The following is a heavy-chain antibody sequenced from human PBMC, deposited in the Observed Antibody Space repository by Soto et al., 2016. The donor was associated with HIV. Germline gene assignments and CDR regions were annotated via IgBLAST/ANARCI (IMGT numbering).Heavy chain of an antibody. CDR3: ASLNVAATVXY. D-gene: IGHD2-15*01. J-gene: IGHJ4*02. Sequence: VQLVESGGGVVQPGRSLRLSCAASGFTFSSYAMHWVRQAPGKGLEWVAVISYDGSNKYYADSVKGRFTISRDNSKNTLYLQMNSLRAEDTAVYYCASLNVAATVXYWGQGTLVTVSS. CDR1: GFTFSSYA. CDR2: ISYDGSNK. V-gene: IGHV3-30*04.